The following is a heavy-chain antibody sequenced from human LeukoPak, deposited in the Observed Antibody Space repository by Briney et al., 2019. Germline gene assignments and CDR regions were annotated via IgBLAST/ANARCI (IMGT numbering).Heavy chain of an antibody. V-gene: IGHV3-21*01. CDR1: GFTFSSYS. J-gene: IGHJ4*02. D-gene: IGHD3-3*01. Sequence: GSLRLSCAASGFTFSSYSMNWVRQAPGKGLEWVSSISSSSSYIYYADSVKGRFTISRDNSKNTLYLQMNSLRAEDTAVYYCAKISGYYSPVDYWGQGILVTVSS. CDR2: ISSSSSYI. CDR3: AKISGYYSPVDY.